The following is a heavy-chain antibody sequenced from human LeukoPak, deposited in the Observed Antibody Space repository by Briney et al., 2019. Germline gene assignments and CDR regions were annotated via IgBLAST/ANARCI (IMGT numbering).Heavy chain of an antibody. Sequence: ASVKVSCKVSGYTLTELSMHWVRQAPGKGLELMGGFDPEDGETIYAQKFQGRVTMTEDTSTDTAYMELSSLRSEDTAVYYCATALENYYDRERDAFDIWGQGTMVTVSS. D-gene: IGHD3-22*01. CDR2: FDPEDGET. CDR3: ATALENYYDRERDAFDI. V-gene: IGHV1-24*01. CDR1: GYTLTELS. J-gene: IGHJ3*02.